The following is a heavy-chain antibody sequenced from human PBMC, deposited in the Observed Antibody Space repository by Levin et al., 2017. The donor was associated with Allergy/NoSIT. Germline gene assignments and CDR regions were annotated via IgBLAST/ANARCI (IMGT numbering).Heavy chain of an antibody. CDR2: IRAKFYGATT. CDR3: AREGGWGAVDY. V-gene: IGHV3-49*03. CDR1: GFTFGDDA. Sequence: GGSLRLSCTTSGFTFGDDAMMWFRQAPGKGLEWLGFIRAKFYGATTEYAASVNGRFTISRDDSKGIAYLQMNSLNMEDSAVYYCAREGGWGAVDYWGQGTLVTVSA. D-gene: IGHD6-19*01. J-gene: IGHJ4*02.